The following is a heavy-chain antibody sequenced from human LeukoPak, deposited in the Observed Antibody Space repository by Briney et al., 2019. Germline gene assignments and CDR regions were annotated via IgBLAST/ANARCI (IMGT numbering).Heavy chain of an antibody. CDR3: ASLGYYDSGGYYFY. CDR2: INPNSGGT. V-gene: IGHV1-2*06. J-gene: IGHJ4*02. D-gene: IGHD3-22*01. Sequence: GASVKVSCKASGYTFTGYYMHWVRQAPGQGLEWMGRINPNSGGTNYAQKFQGRVTMTRDTSISTAYMELSRLRSDDTAVYYCASLGYYDSGGYYFYWGQGTLVTVSS. CDR1: GYTFTGYY.